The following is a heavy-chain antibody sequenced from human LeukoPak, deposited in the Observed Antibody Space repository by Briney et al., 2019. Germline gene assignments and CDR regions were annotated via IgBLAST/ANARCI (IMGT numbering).Heavy chain of an antibody. CDR1: GYSFTSYW. CDR3: ARTISQQLALPYLGY. V-gene: IGHV5-51*01. CDR2: IYPGDSDT. J-gene: IGHJ4*02. D-gene: IGHD6-13*01. Sequence: GESLKISCKGSGYSFTSYWIGWVRQMPGKGLEWMGIIYPGDSDTRYSPSFQGQVTISADKSISTAYLQWSSLKASDTAMYYCARTISQQLALPYLGYWGQGTLVTVSS.